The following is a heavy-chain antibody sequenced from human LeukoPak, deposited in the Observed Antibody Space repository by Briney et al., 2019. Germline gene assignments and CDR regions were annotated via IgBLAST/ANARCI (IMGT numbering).Heavy chain of an antibody. D-gene: IGHD4/OR15-4a*01. CDR3: ARTWVSSGPNFNWYFDL. Sequence: SETLSLTCTVSGGSISSSSYYWGWIRQAPGKGLEWIGYIYYSGSTNYKPSLKSRVTISVDTSKNQFSLKLSSVTAADTAVYYCARTWVSSGPNFNWYFDLWGRGTLVTVSS. CDR1: GGSISSSSYY. V-gene: IGHV4-61*05. J-gene: IGHJ2*01. CDR2: IYYSGST.